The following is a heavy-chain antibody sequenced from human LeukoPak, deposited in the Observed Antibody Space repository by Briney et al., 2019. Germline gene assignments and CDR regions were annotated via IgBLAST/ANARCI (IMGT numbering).Heavy chain of an antibody. CDR3: ARESGYSGYDGGDFDY. Sequence: ASVKVSCKASGYTFTSYDVNWVRQATGQGLEWMGWMNPNSGNTGYAQKLQGRVTMTTDTSTSTAYMELRSLRSDDTAVYYCARESGYSGYDGGDFDYWGQGTLVTVSS. CDR2: MNPNSGNT. J-gene: IGHJ4*02. D-gene: IGHD5-12*01. V-gene: IGHV1-8*02. CDR1: GYTFTSYD.